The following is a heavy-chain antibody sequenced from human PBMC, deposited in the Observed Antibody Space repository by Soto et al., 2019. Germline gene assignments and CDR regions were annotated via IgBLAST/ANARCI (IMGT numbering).Heavy chain of an antibody. CDR3: ARVIPQHYDILTGYYTRPLDY. CDR1: GYTFTSYG. Sequence: ASVKVSCKASGYTFTSYGISWVRQAPGQGLEWMGWISAYNGNTNYAQKLQGRVTMTTDTSTSTAYMELRSLRSDDTAVYYCARVIPQHYDILTGYYTRPLDYWGQGTLVTVSS. D-gene: IGHD3-9*01. CDR2: ISAYNGNT. V-gene: IGHV1-18*01. J-gene: IGHJ4*02.